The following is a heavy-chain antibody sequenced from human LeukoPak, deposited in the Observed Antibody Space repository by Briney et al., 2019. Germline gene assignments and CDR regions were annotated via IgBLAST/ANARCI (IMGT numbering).Heavy chain of an antibody. CDR1: GGSISSYY. Sequence: SETLSLTCTVSGGSISSYYWSWIRQPPGKGLEWIGYIYYSGSTNYNPSLKSRVTISVDTSKNQFSLKLSSVTAADTAVYYCARSPIAAAGYIDYWGQGTLVTVSS. V-gene: IGHV4-59*08. CDR3: ARSPIAAAGYIDY. D-gene: IGHD6-13*01. CDR2: IYYSGST. J-gene: IGHJ4*02.